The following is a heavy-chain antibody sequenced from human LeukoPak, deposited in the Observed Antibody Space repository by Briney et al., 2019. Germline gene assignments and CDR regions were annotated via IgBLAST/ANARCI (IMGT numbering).Heavy chain of an antibody. CDR3: ARGRGEGRGIAMVRGVRAPSYNWFDP. J-gene: IGHJ5*02. V-gene: IGHV4-39*07. D-gene: IGHD3-10*01. CDR1: GGSISSSTYY. Sequence: SETLSLTCTVSGGSISSSTYYWGWIRQPPGKGLERLGSMYYSSGNTYYNPSLKSRVTISVDTSKNQFSLKLSSVTAADTAVYYCARGRGEGRGIAMVRGVRAPSYNWFDPWGHGTQVTVSS. CDR2: MYYSSGNT.